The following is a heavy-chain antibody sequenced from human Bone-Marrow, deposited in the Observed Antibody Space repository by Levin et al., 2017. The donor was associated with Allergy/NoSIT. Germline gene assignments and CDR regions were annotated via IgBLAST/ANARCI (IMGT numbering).Heavy chain of an antibody. CDR3: AKPQVGGSGSYRDYYYYGMDV. J-gene: IGHJ6*02. CDR1: GFTFSSYG. Sequence: PGGSLRLSCAASGFTFSSYGMHWVRQAPGKGLEWVAVISYDGSNKYYADSVKGRFTISRDNSKNTLYLQMNSLRAEDTAVYYCAKPQVGGSGSYRDYYYYGMDVWGQGTTVTVSS. D-gene: IGHD3-10*01. V-gene: IGHV3-30*18. CDR2: ISYDGSNK.